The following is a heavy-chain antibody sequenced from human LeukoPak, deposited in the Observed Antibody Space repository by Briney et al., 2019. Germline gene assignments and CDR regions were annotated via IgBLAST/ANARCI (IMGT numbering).Heavy chain of an antibody. CDR2: ISCSSSYI. J-gene: IGHJ4*02. CDR1: GFTFSSYS. D-gene: IGHD2-8*01. Sequence: GGSLRLSCAASGFTFSSYSMNWVRQAPGKGLEWVSSISCSSSYIYYADSVKGRFTISRDNAKNSLYLQMNSLRAEDTAVYYCARDQVRYPDYWGQGTLVTVSS. CDR3: ARDQVRYPDY. V-gene: IGHV3-21*01.